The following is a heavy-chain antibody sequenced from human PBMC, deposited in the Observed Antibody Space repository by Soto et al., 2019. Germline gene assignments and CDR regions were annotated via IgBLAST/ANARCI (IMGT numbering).Heavy chain of an antibody. V-gene: IGHV4-31*03. CDR1: GGSISSGGYY. J-gene: IGHJ3*02. D-gene: IGHD2-2*01. CDR3: ARGHAMGAFDI. CDR2: IYYSGST. Sequence: SETLSLTCPVSGGSISSGGYYWSWIRQHPGKGLEWIGYIYYSGSTYYNPSLKSRVTISVDTSKNQFSLKLSSVTAADTAVYYCARGHAMGAFDIWGQGTMVTVSS.